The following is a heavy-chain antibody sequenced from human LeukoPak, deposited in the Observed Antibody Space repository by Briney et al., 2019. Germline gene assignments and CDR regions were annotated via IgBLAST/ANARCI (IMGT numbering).Heavy chain of an antibody. CDR3: GRDSADILTGFFEQ. CDR1: GGSISRYW. V-gene: IGHV4-4*07. Sequence: SETLSLTCSVSGGSISRYWWSWIRQPAGKGLEWIGRIYSSGSSNYNFALESRVTISVDKLKNQFSLKLSSVTAADTAVYYCGRDSADILTGFFEQWGQGTLVTVSS. D-gene: IGHD3-9*01. J-gene: IGHJ4*02. CDR2: IYSSGSS.